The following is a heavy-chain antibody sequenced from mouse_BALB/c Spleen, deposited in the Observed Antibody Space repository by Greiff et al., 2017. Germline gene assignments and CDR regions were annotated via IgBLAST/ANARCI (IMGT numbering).Heavy chain of an antibody. CDR2: ISDGGSYT. D-gene: IGHD4-1*02. CDR1: GFTFSDYY. CDR3: ASSTGSFYAMDY. Sequence: EVKLMESGGGLVKPGGSLKLSCAASGFTFSDYYMYWVRQTPEKRLEWVATISDGGSYTYYPDSVKGRFTISRDNAKNNLYLQMSSLKSEDTAMYYCASSTGSFYAMDYWGQGTSVTVSS. J-gene: IGHJ4*01. V-gene: IGHV5-4*02.